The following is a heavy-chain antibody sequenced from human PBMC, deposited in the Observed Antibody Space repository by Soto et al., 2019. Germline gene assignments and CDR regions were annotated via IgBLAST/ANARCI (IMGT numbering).Heavy chain of an antibody. V-gene: IGHV1-2*04. Sequence: GASVKVSCKASGYTFTGYYMHWVRQAPGQGLEWMGWINPNSGGTNYAQKFQGWVTMTRDTSISTAYVELSRLRSDDTAVYYCARDLGVRGGTFDYWGQGTLVTVSS. D-gene: IGHD3-10*01. CDR3: ARDLGVRGGTFDY. J-gene: IGHJ4*02. CDR2: INPNSGGT. CDR1: GYTFTGYY.